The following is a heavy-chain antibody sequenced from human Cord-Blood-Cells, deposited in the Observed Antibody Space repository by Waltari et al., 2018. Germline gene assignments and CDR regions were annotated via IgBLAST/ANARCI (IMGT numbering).Heavy chain of an antibody. D-gene: IGHD3-3*01. CDR3: ARSPVGAPYYDFWSGYEGWFDP. CDR2: IYTSGST. Sequence: QVQLQESGPGLVKPSATLSLTCTVSGGSISSYYWSWIRQPAGQGLEWIGRIYTSGSTNYNPSLKSRVTMSVDTSKNQFSLKLSSVTAADTAVYYCARSPVGAPYYDFWSGYEGWFDPWGQGTLVTVSS. CDR1: GGSISSYY. V-gene: IGHV4-4*07. J-gene: IGHJ5*02.